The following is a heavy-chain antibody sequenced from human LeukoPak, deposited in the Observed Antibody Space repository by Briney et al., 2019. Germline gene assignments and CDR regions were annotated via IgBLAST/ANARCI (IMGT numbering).Heavy chain of an antibody. CDR2: ISNSGGST. CDR1: GFTFSSCA. D-gene: IGHD1-7*01. Sequence: GGSLRLSCAASGFTFSSCAMSWVRQAPGKGLEWVSGISNSGGSTYHADSVKGRFTISRDNSKNTLYLQMNSLRAEDTAVYYCARAITGTFSHPLTDWGQGTLVTVSS. CDR3: ARAITGTFSHPLTD. V-gene: IGHV3-23*01. J-gene: IGHJ4*02.